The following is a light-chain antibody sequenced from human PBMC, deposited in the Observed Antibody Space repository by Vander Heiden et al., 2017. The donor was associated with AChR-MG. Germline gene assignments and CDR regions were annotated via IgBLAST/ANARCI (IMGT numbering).Light chain of an antibody. CDR2: KDN. Sequence: SYELTQPPSVSVSPGQTARITCSGDALPKQYAYWYQQKPGQAPVLVIYKDNERPSGIPERFSGSSSGTTVTSTISGVQAEDEADYYCQSANSSGTYYVVFGGGTKLTVL. J-gene: IGLJ2*01. CDR3: QSANSSGTYYVV. CDR1: ALPKQY. V-gene: IGLV3-25*03.